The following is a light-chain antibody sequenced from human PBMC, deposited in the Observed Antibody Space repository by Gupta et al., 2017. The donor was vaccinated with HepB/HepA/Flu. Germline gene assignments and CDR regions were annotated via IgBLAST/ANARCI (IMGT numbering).Light chain of an antibody. Sequence: SYELTQPPSVSVSPGQTASITCSGDKLGDKYACWYQQKPGQSPVLVIYQDSKRPSGIPERFSGSNSGNTATLTISGTQAMDEADYYCQAWDSSTVEFSGGTKLTVL. J-gene: IGLJ3*02. CDR2: QDS. V-gene: IGLV3-1*01. CDR3: QAWDSSTVE. CDR1: KLGDKY.